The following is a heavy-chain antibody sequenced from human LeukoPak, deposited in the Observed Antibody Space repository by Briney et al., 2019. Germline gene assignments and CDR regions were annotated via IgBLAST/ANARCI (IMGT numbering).Heavy chain of an antibody. CDR2: FYTSGST. CDR3: ARGWSMLYWFWFDP. J-gene: IGHJ5*02. D-gene: IGHD2-15*01. Sequence: SETLSLTCTVSGGSISSYYWSWIRQPAGKGLEWIGRFYTSGSTNYNPSPKSRFTMSVDKSTNPFSLKLTSVTAADTAVYYCARGWSMLYWFWFDPWGQGTMVTVSS. V-gene: IGHV4-4*07. CDR1: GGSISSYY.